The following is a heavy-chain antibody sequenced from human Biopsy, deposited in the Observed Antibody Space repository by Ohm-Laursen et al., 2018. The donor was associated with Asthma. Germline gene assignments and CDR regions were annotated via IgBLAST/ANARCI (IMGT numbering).Heavy chain of an antibody. D-gene: IGHD3-16*02. J-gene: IGHJ5*02. Sequence: SETLSLTCAVYGGSFSNYYWTWIRQPPGKGLESIGHVYYSGSTNYNPSLKSRVTISEDTSKNQFSLKLTSVTAADTAVYYCARGVITNWFDPWGQGTLVTVSS. CDR3: ARGVITNWFDP. V-gene: IGHV4-59*01. CDR1: GGSFSNYY. CDR2: VYYSGST.